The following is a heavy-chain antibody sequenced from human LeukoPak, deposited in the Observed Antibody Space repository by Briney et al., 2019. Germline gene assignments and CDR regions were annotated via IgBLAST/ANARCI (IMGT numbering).Heavy chain of an antibody. Sequence: SETLSLTCTVSGGSISSSSYYWGWIRQPPGKGLEWIGSIYYSGSTYYNPSFKSRVTISVDTSKNQFSLKLSSVTAADTAVYYCASLAWWELPSYVFDYWGQGTLVTVSS. D-gene: IGHD1-26*01. CDR1: GGSISSSSYY. V-gene: IGHV4-39*01. CDR2: IYYSGST. J-gene: IGHJ4*02. CDR3: ASLAWWELPSYVFDY.